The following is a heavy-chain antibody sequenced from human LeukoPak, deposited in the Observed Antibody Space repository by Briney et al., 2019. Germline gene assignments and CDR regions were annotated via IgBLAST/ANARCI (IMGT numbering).Heavy chain of an antibody. CDR1: GFTFDDYG. CDR3: ARAAAAFAYYYYMDV. V-gene: IGHV3-20*04. J-gene: IGHJ6*03. Sequence: PGGSLRLSCAASGFTFDDYGMSWVRQAPGKGREWVSGINWNGGSTGYADSVKGRFTISRDNAKNSLYLQMNSLRAEDTALYYCARAAAAFAYYYYMDVWGKGTTVTVSS. D-gene: IGHD6-13*01. CDR2: INWNGGST.